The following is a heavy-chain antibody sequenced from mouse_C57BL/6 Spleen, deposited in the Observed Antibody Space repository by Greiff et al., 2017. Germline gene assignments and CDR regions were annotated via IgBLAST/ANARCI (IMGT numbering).Heavy chain of an antibody. CDR2: IDPENGDT. Sequence: VQLQQSGAELVRPGASVKLSCTASGFNIKDDYMHWVKQRPEQGLEWIGWIDPENGDTEYASKFQGKATITADPSSNTAYLQLSSLTSEDTAVYYCTTGQLRLFAYWGQGTLVTVSA. D-gene: IGHD3-2*02. CDR3: TTGQLRLFAY. V-gene: IGHV14-4*01. CDR1: GFNIKDDY. J-gene: IGHJ3*01.